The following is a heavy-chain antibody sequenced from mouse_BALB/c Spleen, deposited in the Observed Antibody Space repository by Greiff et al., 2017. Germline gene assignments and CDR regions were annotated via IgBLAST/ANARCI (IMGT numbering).Heavy chain of an antibody. D-gene: IGHD2-14*01. CDR2: ISNLAYSI. CDR1: GFPFSDYG. J-gene: IGHJ4*01. CDR3: ARVYDRYDDYAMDY. V-gene: IGHV5-15*02. Sequence: VTPVASGGGSVQPGGSRKLSFAAFGFPFSDYGLAWVRPAPGKGPVWVAFISNLAYSIYYADTVTGRFPITRENAKNTLYLEMSSLRSEDTAMYYCARVYDRYDDYAMDYWGQGTSVTVSS.